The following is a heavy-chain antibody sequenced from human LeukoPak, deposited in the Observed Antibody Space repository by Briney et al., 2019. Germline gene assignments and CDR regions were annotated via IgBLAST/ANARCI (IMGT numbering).Heavy chain of an antibody. CDR3: ARDRYCSSTSCYDPDYFDY. J-gene: IGHJ4*02. V-gene: IGHV3-48*03. CDR1: GFTFSSYE. CDR2: ISSSGSTI. Sequence: GGSLRHSCAASGFTFSSYEMNWVRRSPGKGLEWVSYISSSGSTIYYADSVKGRFTISRDNAKNSLYLQMNSLRAEDTAVYYCARDRYCSSTSCYDPDYFDYWGQGTLVTVSS. D-gene: IGHD2-2*01.